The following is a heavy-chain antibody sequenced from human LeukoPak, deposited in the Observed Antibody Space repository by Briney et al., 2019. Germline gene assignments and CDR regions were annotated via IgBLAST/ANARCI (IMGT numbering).Heavy chain of an antibody. Sequence: GGSLRLSCAGSEFSVSANYMNWVRRAPGKELEWVSFIDPGGATSYADSVKGRFTISREDSKNALLLQMNSLRVEDTAMYYCTKGSFDHWGQGTMVTVSS. CDR2: IDPGGAT. D-gene: IGHD2-15*01. J-gene: IGHJ3*01. V-gene: IGHV3-53*01. CDR1: EFSVSANY. CDR3: TKGSFDH.